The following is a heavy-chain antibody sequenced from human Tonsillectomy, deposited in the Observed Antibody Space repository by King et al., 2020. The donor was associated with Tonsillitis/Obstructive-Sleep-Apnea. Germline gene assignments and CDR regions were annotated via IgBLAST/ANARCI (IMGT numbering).Heavy chain of an antibody. CDR2: TYYRSKWYS. Sequence: VQLQQSGPGLVKPSLTLSLTCAISGDSVSSNIAAWIWIRQFPSRGLQWRGRTYYRSKWYSDYAASVKSRIAINPDTSQNQFSLQLNSVTPGDTAVYYCARVPLRYCSGGSCYGNWFDPWGQGTLVIVSS. CDR3: ARVPLRYCSGGSCYGNWFDP. CDR1: GDSVSSNIAA. J-gene: IGHJ5*02. V-gene: IGHV6-1*01. D-gene: IGHD2-15*01.